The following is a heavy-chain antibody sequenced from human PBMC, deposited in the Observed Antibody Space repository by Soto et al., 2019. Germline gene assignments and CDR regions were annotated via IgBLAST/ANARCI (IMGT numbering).Heavy chain of an antibody. CDR3: ARGRGRIAARPGGVTRYYGMDV. V-gene: IGHV4-34*01. Sequence: NLSETLSLTCAVYGGSFSGYYWSWIRQPPGKGLEWIGEINHSGSTNYNPSLKSRVTISVDTSKNQFSLKLSSVTAADTAVYYCARGRGRIAARPGGVTRYYGMDVWGQGTTVTVSS. D-gene: IGHD6-6*01. J-gene: IGHJ6*02. CDR2: INHSGST. CDR1: GGSFSGYY.